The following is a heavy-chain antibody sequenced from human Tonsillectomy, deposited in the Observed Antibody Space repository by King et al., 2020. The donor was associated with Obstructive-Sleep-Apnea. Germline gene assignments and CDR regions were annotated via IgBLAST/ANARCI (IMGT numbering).Heavy chain of an antibody. D-gene: IGHD2-2*01. Sequence: VQLVESGGGVVQPGRSLRLSCVASGFTLRSYGMHWVRQAPGKGLEWVGGITYDGSKKFYADSVKGRVTMSRDNSKNMLYLQMNSLRAEDTAMYYCAKDPVVPWSLLWGNFHHWGQGTLVTVSS. CDR2: ITYDGSKK. CDR1: GFTLRSYG. V-gene: IGHV3-30*18. J-gene: IGHJ4*02. CDR3: AKDPVVPWSLLWGNFHH.